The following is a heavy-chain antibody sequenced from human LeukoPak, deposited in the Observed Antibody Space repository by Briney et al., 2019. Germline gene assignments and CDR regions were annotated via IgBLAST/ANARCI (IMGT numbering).Heavy chain of an antibody. CDR2: ISVYNDNT. CDR1: GYTFASNG. V-gene: IGHV1-18*01. J-gene: IGHJ4*02. CDR3: AISITSRPNLYYFDY. Sequence: ASVKVSCKASGYTFASNGISWVRQAPGQGLEWMGWISVYNDNTKYAQKLQDRVTMTTDTSTNTAYMELRSLRSDDTAVYYCAISITSRPNLYYFDYWGQGTLVTVSS. D-gene: IGHD6-6*01.